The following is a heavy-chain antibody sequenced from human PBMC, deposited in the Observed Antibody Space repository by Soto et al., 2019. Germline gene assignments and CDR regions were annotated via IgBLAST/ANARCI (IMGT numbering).Heavy chain of an antibody. D-gene: IGHD2-21*02. CDR2: IIPIFGTA. CDR1: GGTFSSYA. CDR3: ARPYCGGDCYYYYYYGMDV. Sequence: QVQLVQSGAEVKKPGSSVKVSCKASGGTFSSYAISWVRQAPGQGLEWMGGIIPIFGTANYAQKFQGRVTITADESTSTAYMELSSLRSEETAVYYCARPYCGGDCYYYYYYGMDVWGRGTTVTVSS. V-gene: IGHV1-69*01. J-gene: IGHJ6*02.